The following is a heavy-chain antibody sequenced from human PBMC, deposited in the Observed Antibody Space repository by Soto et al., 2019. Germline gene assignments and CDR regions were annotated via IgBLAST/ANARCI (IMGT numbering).Heavy chain of an antibody. CDR2: IIPIFGTA. CDR3: ARGRLSSGGNLGYYYYYYGMDV. D-gene: IGHD6-19*01. CDR1: GGTFSSYA. Sequence: SVKVSFKASGGTFSSYAISWVRQAPGQGLEWMGGIIPIFGTANYAQKFQGRVTITADESTSTAYMELSSLRSEDTAVYYCARGRLSSGGNLGYYYYYYGMDVWGQGTTVTVSS. J-gene: IGHJ6*02. V-gene: IGHV1-69*13.